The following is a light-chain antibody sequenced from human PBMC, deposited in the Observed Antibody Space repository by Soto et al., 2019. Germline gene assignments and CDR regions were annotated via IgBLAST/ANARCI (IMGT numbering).Light chain of an antibody. J-gene: IGKJ4*01. CDR3: QQRSKWPPLT. CDR1: QRINNY. Sequence: EILLTQSPVTLSLSPGERATLSCRASQRINNYLAWYQQKPGQAPRLLIYDISNRATGIPARFSGSGSGTDLTLTISSLEPEDFAVYYCQQRSKWPPLTFGGGTRVE. CDR2: DIS. V-gene: IGKV3-11*01.